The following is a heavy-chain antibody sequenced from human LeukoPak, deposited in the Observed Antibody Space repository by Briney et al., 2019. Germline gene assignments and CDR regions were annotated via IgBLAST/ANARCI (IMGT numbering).Heavy chain of an antibody. CDR1: GYTFTSSD. CDR2: MNPNSGNT. CDR3: ARGGDYEATGYYYGMDV. D-gene: IGHD4-17*01. Sequence: ASVKVSCKASGYTFTSSDINWVRQATGQGLEWMGWMNPNSGNTGYAQKFQGRVTMTRNTSISTAYMELSSLRSEDTAVYYCARGGDYEATGYYYGMDVWGQGTTVTVSS. J-gene: IGHJ6*02. V-gene: IGHV1-8*01.